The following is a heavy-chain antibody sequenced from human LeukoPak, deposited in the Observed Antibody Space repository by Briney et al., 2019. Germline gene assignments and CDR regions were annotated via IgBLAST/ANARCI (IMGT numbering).Heavy chain of an antibody. CDR3: ARLTRRGSGSKSYYSY. V-gene: IGHV4-39*01. J-gene: IGHJ4*02. D-gene: IGHD3-10*01. CDR1: GGSINSSTYF. Sequence: SETLSLTCTVSGGSINSSTYFWGWIRQPPGKGLEWIASVFYNGTTYYDPSLKSRVTISVGTSKNQFSLNLTSVTAADTAMYYCARLTRRGSGSKSYYSYWGQGTLVTVSP. CDR2: VFYNGTT.